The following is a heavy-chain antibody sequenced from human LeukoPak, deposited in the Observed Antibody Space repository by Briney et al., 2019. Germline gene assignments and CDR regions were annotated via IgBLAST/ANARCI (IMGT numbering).Heavy chain of an antibody. J-gene: IGHJ3*02. D-gene: IGHD3-9*01. V-gene: IGHV4-59*01. Sequence: SETLSLTCAVYGGSFSGYYWSWIRQPPGKGLEWIGYIYYSGSTNYNPSLKSRVTISVDTSKNQFSLKLSSVTAADTAVYYCARGSKESLRYFDWEIIGGAFDIWGQGTMVTVSS. CDR1: GGSFSGYY. CDR3: ARGSKESLRYFDWEIIGGAFDI. CDR2: IYYSGST.